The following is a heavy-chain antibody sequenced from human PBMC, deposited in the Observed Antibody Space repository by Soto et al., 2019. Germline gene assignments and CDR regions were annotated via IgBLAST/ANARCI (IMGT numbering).Heavy chain of an antibody. CDR3: AGVSINWFDP. V-gene: IGHV1-18*04. J-gene: IGHJ5*02. CDR1: GFTFTSHW. CDR2: ISAYNGNT. Sequence: GASVKVSCKASGFTFTSHWMHWVRQAPGQGLEWMGWISAYNGNTNYAQKLQGRVTMTTDTSTSTAYMELRSLRSDDTAVYYCAGVSINWFDPWGQGTLVTVSS. D-gene: IGHD2-8*01.